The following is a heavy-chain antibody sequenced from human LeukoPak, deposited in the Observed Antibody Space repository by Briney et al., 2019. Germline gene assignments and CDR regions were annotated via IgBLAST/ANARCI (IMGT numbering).Heavy chain of an antibody. J-gene: IGHJ5*02. CDR2: ISGNGNTI. D-gene: IGHD1-26*01. CDR3: ARGGGSYYFFWFDP. Sequence: GGSLRLSCATSGFTFSSYSMNWVRQAPGKGLEWVSYISGNGNTIYYADSVRGRFTISRDNAKNSMYLQMNSLGADDTAVYYCARGGGSYYFFWFDPWGQGTLVTVSS. CDR1: GFTFSSYS. V-gene: IGHV3-48*04.